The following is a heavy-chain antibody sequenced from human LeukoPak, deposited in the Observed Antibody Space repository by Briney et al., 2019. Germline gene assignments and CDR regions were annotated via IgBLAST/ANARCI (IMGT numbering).Heavy chain of an antibody. D-gene: IGHD5-12*01. CDR2: ISSSGGTI. J-gene: IGHJ4*02. CDR3: ARLPYSGYGGGRVY. V-gene: IGHV3-48*03. Sequence: GGSLRLSCAASGFTFSSYEMNWVRQAPGKGLEWVSYISSSGGTIYYADSVKGRFTISRDSAKNSLYLQMNSLRAEDTAIYYCARLPYSGYGGGRVYWGQGTLVTVSS. CDR1: GFTFSSYE.